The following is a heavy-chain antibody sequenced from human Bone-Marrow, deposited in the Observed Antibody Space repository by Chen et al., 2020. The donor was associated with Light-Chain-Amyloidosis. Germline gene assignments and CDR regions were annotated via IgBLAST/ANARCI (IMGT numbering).Heavy chain of an antibody. D-gene: IGHD5-12*01. V-gene: IGHV5-51*01. CDR1: GYTFPNYW. CDR2: IYPDDSDA. J-gene: IGHJ4*02. Sequence: EVQLEQSGPEVKKPGESLKISCNGSGYTFPNYWIGWVRQMPGKGLEWMGVIYPDDSDASYSASFEGQVTISADKSITTAYLQWRSLKASDTAMYYCARRRDGYNFDYWGQGTLVTVSS. CDR3: ARRRDGYNFDY.